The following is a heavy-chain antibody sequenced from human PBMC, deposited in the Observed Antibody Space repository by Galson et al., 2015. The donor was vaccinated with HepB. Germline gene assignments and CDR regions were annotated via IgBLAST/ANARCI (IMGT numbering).Heavy chain of an antibody. CDR1: GGTFGSYA. Sequence: SVKVSCKASGGTFGSYAICWVRQAPGQGLEWMGGIIPIFGTANYAQKFQGRVTITADESTSTVYMELSSLRSEDTAVYYCARDLRVRSCQSDSKYMDVWGKGTTVTVSS. CDR2: IIPIFGTA. CDR3: ARDLRVRSCQSDSKYMDV. D-gene: IGHD3-22*01. V-gene: IGHV1-69*13. J-gene: IGHJ6*03.